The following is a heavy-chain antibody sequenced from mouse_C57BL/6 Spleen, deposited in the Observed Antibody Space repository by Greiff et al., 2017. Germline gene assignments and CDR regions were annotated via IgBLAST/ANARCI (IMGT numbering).Heavy chain of an antibody. J-gene: IGHJ1*03. Sequence: VQLQQPGTELVKPGASVKLSCKASGYTFTSYWMHWVKQRPGQGLEWIGNINPSNGGTNYNEKFKSKATLTVDKSSSTACMQLSSLTSEDSAVYYCARENYYGSSRWYFDVWGTGTTVTVSS. D-gene: IGHD1-1*01. CDR2: INPSNGGT. CDR1: GYTFTSYW. CDR3: ARENYYGSSRWYFDV. V-gene: IGHV1-53*01.